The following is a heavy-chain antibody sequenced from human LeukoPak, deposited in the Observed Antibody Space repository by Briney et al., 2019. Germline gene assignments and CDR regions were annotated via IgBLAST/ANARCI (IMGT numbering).Heavy chain of an antibody. CDR3: ARDPYEGYSYGYEYYFDY. Sequence: GGSLRLSCAASGFTFSSYSMNWVRQAPEKGLEWVSSISSSSSYIYYADSVKGRFTISRDNAKNSLYLQMNSLRAEDTAVYYCARDPYEGYSYGYEYYFDYWGQGTLVTVSS. D-gene: IGHD5-18*01. V-gene: IGHV3-21*01. J-gene: IGHJ4*02. CDR1: GFTFSSYS. CDR2: ISSSSSYI.